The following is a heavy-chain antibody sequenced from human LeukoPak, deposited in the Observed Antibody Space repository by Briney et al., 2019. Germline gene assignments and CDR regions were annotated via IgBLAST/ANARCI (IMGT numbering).Heavy chain of an antibody. CDR2: ISDSGGRT. Sequence: PGGSLRLSCAVSGITLSNYGMSWVGQAPGKGLEWFAGISDSGGRTNYADSVKGRFTISRDNPKNTLYLQMNSLRAEDTAVYFCAKRGVVIRVILVGFHKEAYYFDSWGQGALVTVSS. V-gene: IGHV3-23*01. CDR1: GITLSNYG. J-gene: IGHJ4*02. CDR3: AKRGVVIRVILVGFHKEAYYFDS. D-gene: IGHD3-22*01.